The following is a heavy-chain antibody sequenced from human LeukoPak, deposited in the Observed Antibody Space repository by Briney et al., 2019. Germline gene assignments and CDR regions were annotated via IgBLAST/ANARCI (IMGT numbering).Heavy chain of an antibody. D-gene: IGHD6-19*01. CDR1: GFTFRTYA. Sequence: GGSLRLSCAASGFTFRTYAMHWVRQASGRGLEWVAVISYDGNNKDYADSVKGQFTISRDNSKNALYLQMNSLRAEDTAVYYCARDARTIIAVAGTFDDWGQGTLVTVSS. J-gene: IGHJ4*02. CDR3: ARDARTIIAVAGTFDD. CDR2: ISYDGNNK. V-gene: IGHV3-30-3*01.